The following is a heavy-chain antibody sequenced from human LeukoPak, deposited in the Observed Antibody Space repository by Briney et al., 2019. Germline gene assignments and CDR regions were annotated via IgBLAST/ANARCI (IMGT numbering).Heavy chain of an antibody. CDR1: GGSISSSSYY. D-gene: IGHD3-3*01. Sequence: SETLSLTCTVSGGSISSSSYYWGWIRQPPGKGLEWIGGIYYRGSTYYNPSLKSRVTISVDTSKNQFSLKLSSVTAADTAVYYCARQEFGHYDFWSGYLYFDYWGQGTLVTVSS. J-gene: IGHJ4*02. V-gene: IGHV4-39*01. CDR2: IYYRGST. CDR3: ARQEFGHYDFWSGYLYFDY.